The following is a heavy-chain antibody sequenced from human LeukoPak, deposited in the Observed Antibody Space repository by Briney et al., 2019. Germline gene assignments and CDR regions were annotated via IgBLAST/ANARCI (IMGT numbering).Heavy chain of an antibody. V-gene: IGHV1-69*13. J-gene: IGHJ6*04. CDR1: GGTFSSYA. CDR2: IIPIFGTA. Sequence: ASVKLSCKASGGTFSSYAISWVRQAPGQGLEWMGGIIPIFGTANYAQTFQGRVTITADESTSTAYMELSSLRPEVTAGYYCASGEAAMDIWGKGTTVTVSS. D-gene: IGHD3-10*01. CDR3: ASGEAAMDI.